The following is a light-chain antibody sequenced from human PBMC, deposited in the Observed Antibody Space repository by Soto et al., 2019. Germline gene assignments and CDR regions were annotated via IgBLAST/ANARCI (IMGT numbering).Light chain of an antibody. J-gene: IGLJ1*01. CDR2: EVN. V-gene: IGLV2-8*01. CDR3: SSFAVSNSFV. CDR1: SNDVGGYNY. Sequence: QSLLTQPPSASGSPGQSVTISCTGTSNDVGGYNYASWYQQHPGKAPKLMIYEVNKRPSGVPDRFSGSKSGNTASLTVSGLQAEDEADYYCSSFAVSNSFVFGTGTKVPVL.